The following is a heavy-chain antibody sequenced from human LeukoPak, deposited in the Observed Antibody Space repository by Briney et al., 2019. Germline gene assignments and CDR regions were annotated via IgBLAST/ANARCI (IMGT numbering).Heavy chain of an antibody. Sequence: ASVKVSCKASGYTLTGFYIHWVRQVPGQGLEWMGWINPRSGATNYAQTFQGRVTMTRDTSISTAYMELSRLRSDDTAVYYCAREAAAATSPYYFDYWGQGTLVTVSS. V-gene: IGHV1-2*02. J-gene: IGHJ4*02. CDR3: AREAAAATSPYYFDY. CDR2: INPRSGAT. CDR1: GYTLTGFY. D-gene: IGHD6-25*01.